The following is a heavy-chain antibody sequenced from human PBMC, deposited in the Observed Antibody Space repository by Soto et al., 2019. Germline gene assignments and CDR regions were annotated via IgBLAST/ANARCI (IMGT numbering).Heavy chain of an antibody. CDR3: AKTSSTVTDDASDV. J-gene: IGHJ3*01. D-gene: IGHD4-17*01. Sequence: QVQLVESGGGVVQPGGSLRLSCAASGFTFGSYGMHWVRQAPGKGLEWVALIWYDGGNKYYADSVKGRFTFSRDNSKNTLFLQMNGLRAEDTAMYYCAKTSSTVTDDASDVWGQGTMVTVSS. CDR1: GFTFGSYG. V-gene: IGHV3-33*06. CDR2: IWYDGGNK.